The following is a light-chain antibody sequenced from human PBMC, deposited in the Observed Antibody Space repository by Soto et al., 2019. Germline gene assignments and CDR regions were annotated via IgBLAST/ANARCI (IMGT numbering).Light chain of an antibody. CDR2: EVS. CDR1: SNDVGAYIY. CDR3: SSYTNNNTLV. Sequence: QSVLTQPASVSGSPGQSITISCTGTSNDVGAYIYVSWFQQHTGKAPQFIICEVSNRPSGVSSRFSGSKSGNTASLTISGLQAEDEADYYCSSYTNNNTLVFGTGTKVT. J-gene: IGLJ1*01. V-gene: IGLV2-14*01.